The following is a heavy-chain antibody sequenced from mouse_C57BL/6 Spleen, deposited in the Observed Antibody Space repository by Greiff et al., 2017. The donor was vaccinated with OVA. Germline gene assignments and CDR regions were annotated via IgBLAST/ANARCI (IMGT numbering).Heavy chain of an antibody. CDR1: GYTFTDHI. CDR3: GMALNGNYNAMDY. CDR2: IYPVSGET. V-gene: IGHV1-11*01. J-gene: IGHJ4*01. D-gene: IGHD2-1*01. Sequence: QVQLQQSGAELASPGASVTLSCKASGYTFTDHIMNWVKKRPGQGLEWIGRIYPVSGETNYNPKFMGKATFSVDRSSSTVYMVLNSLTSEDPAVYYCGMALNGNYNAMDYWGQGTSVTVSS.